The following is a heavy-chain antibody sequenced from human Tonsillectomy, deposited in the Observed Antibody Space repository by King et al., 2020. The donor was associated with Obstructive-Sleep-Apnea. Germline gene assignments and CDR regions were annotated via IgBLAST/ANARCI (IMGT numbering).Heavy chain of an antibody. D-gene: IGHD3-9*01. CDR2: MRHDGWDM. J-gene: IGHJ4*02. V-gene: IGHV3-7*01. CDR1: GFSFSSYW. Sequence: VQLVESGGGLVQPGGSLRLSCAASGFSFSSYWMSWVRQAPGKWLEWGANMRHDGWDMYYVDSVKGRFSISRDNAKKSLYLQMNTLRAEEPAIYYCTRDYASTGTTGFYGIDFWGQGTLVSVSS. CDR3: TRDYASTGTTGFYGIDF.